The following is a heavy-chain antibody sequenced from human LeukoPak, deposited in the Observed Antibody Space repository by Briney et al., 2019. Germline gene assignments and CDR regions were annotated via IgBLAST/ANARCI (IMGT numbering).Heavy chain of an antibody. D-gene: IGHD6-13*01. Sequence: SATLSPTCAVDGGSFSGCYWWWCRRPPREGRGGRGEINHSGSTNYNPSPKSRVPISVDTSKNQFSLKLSSVPAADTAVYYCARVGSSWLKSFFAYWGQGTLVTVSS. CDR3: ARVGSSWLKSFFAY. CDR1: GGSFSGCY. V-gene: IGHV4-34*01. CDR2: INHSGST. J-gene: IGHJ4*02.